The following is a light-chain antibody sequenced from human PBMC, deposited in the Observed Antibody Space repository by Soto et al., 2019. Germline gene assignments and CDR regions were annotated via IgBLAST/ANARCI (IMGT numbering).Light chain of an antibody. CDR3: CSYAASNNFYFV. Sequence: QSVLTQPPSASGSPGQSVTISCTGTSSDVGGYNYVSWYQQHPGRAPKLMIYEVTKRPSGVPDRFSGSKSGNTASLTVSGLQAEDEADYYCCSYAASNNFYFVFGGGTKLTVL. V-gene: IGLV2-8*01. CDR1: SSDVGGYNY. CDR2: EVT. J-gene: IGLJ3*02.